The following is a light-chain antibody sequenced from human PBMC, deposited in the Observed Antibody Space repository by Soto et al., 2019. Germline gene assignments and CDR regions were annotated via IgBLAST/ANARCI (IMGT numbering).Light chain of an antibody. V-gene: IGLV2-11*01. CDR2: DVS. Sequence: QSALTQPRSVSGSPGQSVTISCTGTSSDVGGYNYVSWYQQHPGKAPKLMIYDVSKRPSGVPDRFSGSKSGNTASLTISGLQAEDEAXYYCCSYAGSDVVFGGGTKLTVL. CDR3: CSYAGSDVV. CDR1: SSDVGGYNY. J-gene: IGLJ2*01.